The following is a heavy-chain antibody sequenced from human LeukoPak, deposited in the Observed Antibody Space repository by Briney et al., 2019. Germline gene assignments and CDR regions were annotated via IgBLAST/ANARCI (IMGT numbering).Heavy chain of an antibody. CDR3: EAAGNALFDY. Sequence: PSETLSLTCTVSGGSISSSSYYWGWIRQPPGKGLEWIGSIYYSGSTYYNPSLKSRVTISVDTSKNQFSLKLSPVTAADTAVYYCEAAGNALFDYWGQGTLVTVSS. D-gene: IGHD6-13*01. CDR1: GGSISSSSYY. V-gene: IGHV4-39*01. CDR2: IYYSGST. J-gene: IGHJ4*02.